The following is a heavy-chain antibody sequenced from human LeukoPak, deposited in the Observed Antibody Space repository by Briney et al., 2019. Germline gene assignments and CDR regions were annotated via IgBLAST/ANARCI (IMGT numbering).Heavy chain of an antibody. D-gene: IGHD6-13*01. Sequence: PSETLSLTCTVSGGSISSSSYNWGWIRQPPGKGLEWIGSIYHSGSTYYNPSLKSRVTISVDTSKNQFSLKLSSVTAADTAVYYCARDFFIAAAGRAYWGQGTLVTVSS. J-gene: IGHJ4*02. CDR2: IYHSGST. CDR3: ARDFFIAAAGRAY. V-gene: IGHV4-39*07. CDR1: GGSISSSSYN.